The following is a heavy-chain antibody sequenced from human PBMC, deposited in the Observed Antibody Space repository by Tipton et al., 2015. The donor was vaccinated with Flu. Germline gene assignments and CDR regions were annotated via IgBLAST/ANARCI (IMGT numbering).Heavy chain of an antibody. Sequence: TLSLTCSVSGVSTSSSSYYWGWIRQPPGKGPEWIGNIYYSGSTYSNPSLRSRVTISVDTSKNQFSLKLRSVTAADTAVYYCARDRGDNAEYFQHWGQGTLVTVSS. J-gene: IGHJ1*01. V-gene: IGHV4-39*07. CDR3: ARDRGDNAEYFQH. CDR2: IYYSGST. CDR1: GVSTSSSSYY. D-gene: IGHD4-17*01.